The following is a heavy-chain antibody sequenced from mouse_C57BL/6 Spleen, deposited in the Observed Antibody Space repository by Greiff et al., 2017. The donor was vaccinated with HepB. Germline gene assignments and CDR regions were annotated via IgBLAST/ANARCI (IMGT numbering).Heavy chain of an antibody. Sequence: EVKLMESGGGLVQSGRSLRLSCATSGFTFSDFYMEWVRQAPGKGLEWIAASRNKANDYTTEYSASVKGRFIVSRDTSQSILYLQMNALRAEDTAIYYCARDDYYGNYAMDYWGQGTSVTVSS. J-gene: IGHJ4*01. CDR1: GFTFSDFY. CDR2: SRNKANDYTT. D-gene: IGHD1-1*01. CDR3: ARDDYYGNYAMDY. V-gene: IGHV7-1*01.